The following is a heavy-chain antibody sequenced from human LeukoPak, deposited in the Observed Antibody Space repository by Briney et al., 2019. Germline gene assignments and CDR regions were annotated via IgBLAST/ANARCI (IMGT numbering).Heavy chain of an antibody. Sequence: XLXXXXXGDXXXSKXAAXNWIRQSPSRGLEWLGRTYYRSKWSSGYAESVKSRLTVSPDTSKNQFSLQLRSVTPEDTAVYYCARSQTGGTFDYWGQGALVTVSS. V-gene: IGHV6-1*01. CDR1: GDXXXSKXAA. CDR2: TYYRSKWSS. D-gene: IGHD1-26*01. CDR3: ARSQTGGTFDY. J-gene: IGHJ4*02.